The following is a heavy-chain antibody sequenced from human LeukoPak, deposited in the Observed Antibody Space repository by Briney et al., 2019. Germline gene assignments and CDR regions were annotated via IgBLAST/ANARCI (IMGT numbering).Heavy chain of an antibody. Sequence: ASVKVSCKASGGTFSSYAISWVRQAPGQGLEWMGRLIPILGIANYAQKFQGRVTITADKSTSTAYMELSSLRSEDTAVYYCARSPGLAKVPDYWGQGTLVTVSS. D-gene: IGHD5-12*01. V-gene: IGHV1-69*04. CDR1: GGTFSSYA. J-gene: IGHJ4*02. CDR2: LIPILGIA. CDR3: ARSPGLAKVPDY.